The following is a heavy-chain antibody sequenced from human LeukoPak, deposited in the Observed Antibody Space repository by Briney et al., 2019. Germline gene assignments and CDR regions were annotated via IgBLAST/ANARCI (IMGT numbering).Heavy chain of an antibody. CDR3: ARGALRGYYWELRFDH. J-gene: IGHJ4*02. Sequence: ASVKVSCKASGGTFSSYAISWVRQAPGQGLEWMGGINPIFGTANYAQKFQGRVTITADESTSTAYMELSSLRSEDTAVYYCARGALRGYYWELRFDHWGQGTLVTVSS. D-gene: IGHD1-26*01. CDR2: INPIFGTA. V-gene: IGHV1-69*13. CDR1: GGTFSSYA.